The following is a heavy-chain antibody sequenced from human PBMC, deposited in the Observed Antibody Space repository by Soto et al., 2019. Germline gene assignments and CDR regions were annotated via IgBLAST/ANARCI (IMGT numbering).Heavy chain of an antibody. Sequence: KTSETLSLTCTVSGGSISSYYWSWIRQPPGKGLEWIGYIYYSGSTNYNPSLKSRVTISVDTSKNQFSLKLSSVTAADTAVYYCARYKDGYRQAFDYWGQGTLVTVSS. CDR1: GGSISSYY. D-gene: IGHD5-12*01. J-gene: IGHJ4*02. CDR2: IYYSGST. V-gene: IGHV4-59*01. CDR3: ARYKDGYRQAFDY.